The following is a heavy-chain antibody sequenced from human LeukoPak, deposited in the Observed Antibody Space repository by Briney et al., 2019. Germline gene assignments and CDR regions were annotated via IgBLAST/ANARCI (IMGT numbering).Heavy chain of an antibody. CDR3: ARDMFVGIAVAGYFDY. CDR1: GYTFTGYY. Sequence: ASVKVSCKASGYTFTGYYMHWVRQAPGQGLEWMGWINPNSGDTNYAQKFQGRVTMTRDTSISTAYMELSSLRSEDMAVYYCARDMFVGIAVAGYFDYWGQGTLVTVSS. V-gene: IGHV1-2*02. D-gene: IGHD6-19*01. CDR2: INPNSGDT. J-gene: IGHJ4*02.